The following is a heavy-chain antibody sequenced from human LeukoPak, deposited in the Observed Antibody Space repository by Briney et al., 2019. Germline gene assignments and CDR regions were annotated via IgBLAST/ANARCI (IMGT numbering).Heavy chain of an antibody. D-gene: IGHD2-2*01. CDR3: ARALGPVVPAAMRYYYYYYYMDV. Sequence: ASVKVSCKASGYTFTGYYMHWVRQAPGQGLEWMGWISDYNGNTNYAQKFQGRVTVTTDTSTGTAYVELSSLRSEDTAVYYCARALGPVVPAAMRYYYYYYYMDVWGKGTTVTVSS. CDR2: ISDYNGNT. V-gene: IGHV1-18*04. J-gene: IGHJ6*03. CDR1: GYTFTGYY.